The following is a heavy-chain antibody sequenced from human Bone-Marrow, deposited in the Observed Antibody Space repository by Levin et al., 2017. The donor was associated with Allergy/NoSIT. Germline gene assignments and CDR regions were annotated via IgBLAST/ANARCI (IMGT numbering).Heavy chain of an antibody. D-gene: IGHD3-10*01. J-gene: IGHJ4*02. CDR1: GFMFSNYA. CDR3: VRENYGQYYFDY. Sequence: GESLKISCAASGFMFSNYAMHWVRQAPGAGLEWVAVIAYNGGNIYYADSVEGRFTISRDNSENTLYLQMKSLRPEDTAVFYCVRENYGQYYFDYWGQGTLVTVSS. CDR2: IAYNGGNI. V-gene: IGHV3-30*04.